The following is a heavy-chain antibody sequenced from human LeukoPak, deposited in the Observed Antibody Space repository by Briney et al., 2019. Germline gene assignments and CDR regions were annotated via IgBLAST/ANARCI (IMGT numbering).Heavy chain of an antibody. CDR3: ARLGIRYSSSWYQGNWFDP. Sequence: SETLSLTCTVSGGSISSYYWSWIRQLPGKGLEWIGYIYYSGSTNYNPSLKSRVTISVDTSKNQFSLRLSSVTAADTAVYYCARLGIRYSSSWYQGNWFDPWGQGTLVTVSS. J-gene: IGHJ5*02. CDR1: GGSISSYY. CDR2: IYYSGST. D-gene: IGHD6-13*01. V-gene: IGHV4-59*01.